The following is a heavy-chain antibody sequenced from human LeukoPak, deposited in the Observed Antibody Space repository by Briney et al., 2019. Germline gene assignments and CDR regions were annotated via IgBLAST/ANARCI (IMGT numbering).Heavy chain of an antibody. V-gene: IGHV3-33*01. CDR2: IWYGGSNK. D-gene: IGHD6-6*01. CDR3: ARDPEYSSSSVDY. Sequence: GGSLRLSCAASGFTFNNYGMHWVRQAPGKGLDWAALIWYGGSNKYYADSVKGRFTISRDNSKNTLYLQMNSLRAEDSAVYYCARDPEYSSSSVDYWGQGTLVTVSS. J-gene: IGHJ4*02. CDR1: GFTFNNYG.